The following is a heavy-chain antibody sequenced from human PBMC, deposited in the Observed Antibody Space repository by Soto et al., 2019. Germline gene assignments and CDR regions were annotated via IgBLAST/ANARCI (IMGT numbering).Heavy chain of an antibody. CDR2: IKQDGSDK. CDR1: GFTFSSYW. V-gene: IGHV3-7*03. J-gene: IGHJ4*02. D-gene: IGHD6-19*01. Sequence: EVQLVESGGGLVQPGGSLRLSCAASGFTFSSYWMSWVRQAPGKGLEWVANIKQDGSDKYYVDSVKGRFTISRDNAKNSLFLQMNSLRAEDTAVYYCARDKAPGSGPSQFDYWGQGTLVTVSS. CDR3: ARDKAPGSGPSQFDY.